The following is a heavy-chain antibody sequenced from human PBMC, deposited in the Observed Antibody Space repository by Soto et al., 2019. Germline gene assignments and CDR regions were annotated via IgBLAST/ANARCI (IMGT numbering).Heavy chain of an antibody. CDR3: ANLPATVPIDY. Sequence: PGGSLRLSCAASGFTFSSYGMHWVRQAPGKGLEWVAVISYDGSNKYYADSVKGRFTISRDNSKNTLYLQMNSLRAEDTAVYYCANLPATVPIDYWGQGTLVTVSS. CDR2: ISYDGSNK. V-gene: IGHV3-30*18. J-gene: IGHJ4*02. CDR1: GFTFSSYG. D-gene: IGHD4-4*01.